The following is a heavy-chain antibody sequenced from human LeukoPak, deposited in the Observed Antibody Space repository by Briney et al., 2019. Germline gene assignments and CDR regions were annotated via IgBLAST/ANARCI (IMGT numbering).Heavy chain of an antibody. J-gene: IGHJ6*02. CDR3: TRESEYSSSSFYYGMDV. V-gene: IGHV3-49*03. CDR1: GFTFGDHA. Sequence: GGSLRLSCTASGFTFGDHAMSWFRQAPGKGLEWVGFIRSKAYGGTTEYAASVKGRFTISRDDSKSIAYLQMNSLKTEDTAVYYCTRESEYSSSSFYYGMDVWGQGTTVTVSS. CDR2: IRSKAYGGTT. D-gene: IGHD6-6*01.